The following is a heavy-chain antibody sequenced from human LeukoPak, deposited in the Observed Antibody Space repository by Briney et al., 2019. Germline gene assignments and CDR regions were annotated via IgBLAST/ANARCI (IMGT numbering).Heavy chain of an antibody. CDR1: SGSISSYY. V-gene: IGHV4-59*01. J-gene: IGHJ4*02. D-gene: IGHD4-17*01. CDR3: ASTDYGDYFDY. Sequence: KTSETLSLTCTVSSGSISSYYWTWIRQPPGKGLEWIGYIYYSGSTNYNPSLKSRVTISVDTSKNQFSLKLSSVTAADTAVYYCASTDYGDYFDYWGQGTLVTVSS. CDR2: IYYSGST.